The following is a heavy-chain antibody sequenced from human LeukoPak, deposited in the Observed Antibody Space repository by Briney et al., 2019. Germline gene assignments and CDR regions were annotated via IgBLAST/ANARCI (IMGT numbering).Heavy chain of an antibody. CDR1: GFIFNHYD. Sequence: SGGSLRLSCAAAGFIFNHYDMHWVRQAPGKGLEWVAVIWSDGTNQYYADSVKGRFTISRDDSGNTVYLQMNSLRPEDTGVYYCARDAQRGFDYSNSLEYWGQGTPVTVST. CDR3: ARDAQRGFDYSNSLEY. CDR2: IWSDGTNQ. V-gene: IGHV3-33*01. J-gene: IGHJ4*02. D-gene: IGHD4-11*01.